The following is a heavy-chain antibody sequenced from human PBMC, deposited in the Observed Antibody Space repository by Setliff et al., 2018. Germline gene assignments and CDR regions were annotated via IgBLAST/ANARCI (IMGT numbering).Heavy chain of an antibody. CDR3: ARTCSGSGCYAGLES. J-gene: IGHJ4*02. D-gene: IGHD2-15*01. Sequence: PSETLSLTCTVSGGSSSSHYWSWIRQPPGKGLEWIGYIHYSGTTNYNPSLKSRGTLSLDTAKNQFSLELGAVTAAATAVYYCARTCSGSGCYAGLESWGQGTPVTVSS. V-gene: IGHV4-59*11. CDR2: IHYSGTT. CDR1: GGSSSSHY.